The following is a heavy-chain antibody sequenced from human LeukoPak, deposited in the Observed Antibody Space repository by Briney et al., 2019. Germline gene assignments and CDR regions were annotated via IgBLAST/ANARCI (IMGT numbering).Heavy chain of an antibody. J-gene: IGHJ4*02. CDR1: GFAFSSYA. Sequence: GGSLRLSCAASGFAFSSYAMSWVRQAPGKGLEWVSSISSSSSYIYYADSVKGRFTISRDNAKNSLYLQMNSLRAEDTAVYYCAREARGGSSSLDYWGQGTLVTVSS. CDR3: AREARGGSSSLDY. D-gene: IGHD6-6*01. CDR2: ISSSSSYI. V-gene: IGHV3-21*01.